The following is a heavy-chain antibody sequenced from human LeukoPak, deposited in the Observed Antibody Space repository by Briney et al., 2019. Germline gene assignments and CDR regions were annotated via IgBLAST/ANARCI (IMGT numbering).Heavy chain of an antibody. CDR3: AREAGSGSYYNSPHFDY. V-gene: IGHV3-74*01. Sequence: GGSLRLSCAASGFTFSSYWMHWVRQDPGKGLVWVSRINSDGSSTSYADSVKGRFTISRDNAKNTLYLQMNSLRAEDTAVYYCAREAGSGSYYNSPHFDYWGQGTLVTVSS. CDR2: INSDGSST. J-gene: IGHJ4*02. D-gene: IGHD3-10*01. CDR1: GFTFSSYW.